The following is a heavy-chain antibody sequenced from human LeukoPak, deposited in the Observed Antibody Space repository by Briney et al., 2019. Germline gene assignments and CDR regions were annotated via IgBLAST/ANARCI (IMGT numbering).Heavy chain of an antibody. V-gene: IGHV3-23*01. CDR1: GFTFSSYA. Sequence: GGSLRLSCAASGFTFSSYAMSWVRQAPGKGLEWVSAISGSGGSTYYADSVKGRFTISRDNSKNTLYLQMNSLRAEDTAVYYCAKAPPGAVAGAGYGMDVWGQGTTVTVS. D-gene: IGHD6-19*01. CDR3: AKAPPGAVAGAGYGMDV. J-gene: IGHJ6*02. CDR2: ISGSGGST.